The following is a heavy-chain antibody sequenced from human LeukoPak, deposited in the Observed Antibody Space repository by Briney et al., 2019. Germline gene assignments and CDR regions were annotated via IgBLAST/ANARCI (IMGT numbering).Heavy chain of an antibody. V-gene: IGHV4-38-2*01. D-gene: IGHD6-19*01. Sequence: SETLSLTCAVPGYSISSGYYWGWIRQPPGKGLQWIGIIYHSGSTYCNPSLKSRVTISVDRSKNQFSLKLSSVTAADTAVYYCARVGDQWLLQSYFDYWGQGTLVTVSS. CDR1: GYSISSGYY. CDR3: ARVGDQWLLQSYFDY. J-gene: IGHJ4*02. CDR2: IYHSGST.